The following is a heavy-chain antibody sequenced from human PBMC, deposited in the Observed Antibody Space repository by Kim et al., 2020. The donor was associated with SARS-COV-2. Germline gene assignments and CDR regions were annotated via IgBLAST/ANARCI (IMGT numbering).Heavy chain of an antibody. Sequence: QKFQGRVTITRDTSASTAYMELSSLRSDDTAVYYCAREWAVAGGRGDFDYWGQGTLVTVSS. CDR3: AREWAVAGGRGDFDY. J-gene: IGHJ4*02. D-gene: IGHD6-19*01. V-gene: IGHV1-3*01.